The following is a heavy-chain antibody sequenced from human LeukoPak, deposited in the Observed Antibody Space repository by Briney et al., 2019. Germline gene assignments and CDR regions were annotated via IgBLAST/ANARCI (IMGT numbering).Heavy chain of an antibody. Sequence: PGGSLRLSCAASGFSFSSYAMSWVRQAPGKGPEWVSAISGSGGSTYYADSVKGRFTISRDNSKNTLYLQMNSLRAEDTAVYYCAKYPVRGATSDYWGQGTLVTVSS. CDR3: AKYPVRGATSDY. CDR1: GFSFSSYA. V-gene: IGHV3-23*01. J-gene: IGHJ4*02. D-gene: IGHD3-10*01. CDR2: ISGSGGST.